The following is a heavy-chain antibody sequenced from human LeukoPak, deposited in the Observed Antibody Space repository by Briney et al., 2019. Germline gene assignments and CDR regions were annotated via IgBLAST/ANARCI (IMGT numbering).Heavy chain of an antibody. D-gene: IGHD6-6*01. J-gene: IGHJ5*02. V-gene: IGHV4-59*01. CDR2: IYYSGST. CDR3: ARGVEYSSSSWFDP. CDR1: GGSISSYY. Sequence: PSETLSLTCTVSGGSISSYYWSWIRQPPGKGLEWIGYIYYSGSTNYNPSLKSRVTISVDTSKNQFSLKLSSVTAADTAVYYCARGVEYSSSSWFDPWGQGTLVTVSS.